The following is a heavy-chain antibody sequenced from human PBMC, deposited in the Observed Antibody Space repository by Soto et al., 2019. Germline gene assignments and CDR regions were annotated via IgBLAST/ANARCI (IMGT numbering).Heavy chain of an antibody. CDR1: GGTFSSYA. D-gene: IGHD3-3*01. CDR3: ARDKVDRGFWSAPTPYYYYGMDV. Sequence: SVKVSCKASGGTFSSYAISWVRQAPGQGLEWMGGIIPIFGTANYAQKFQGRVTITADESTSTAYMELSSLRSEDTAVYYCARDKVDRGFWSAPTPYYYYGMDVWGQGATVTVSS. V-gene: IGHV1-69*13. CDR2: IIPIFGTA. J-gene: IGHJ6*02.